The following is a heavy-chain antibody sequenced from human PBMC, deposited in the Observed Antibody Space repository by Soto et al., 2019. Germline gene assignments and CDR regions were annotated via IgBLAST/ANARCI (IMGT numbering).Heavy chain of an antibody. D-gene: IGHD3-10*01. CDR1: GFTFSSYG. V-gene: IGHV3-30*18. CDR3: AKDLNYYGSGSFDL. CDR2: ISYDGSNK. J-gene: IGHJ2*01. Sequence: QVQLVESGGGVVQPGRSLRLSCAASGFTFSSYGMHWVRQAPGKGLEWVAVISYDGSNKYYADSVKGRFTISRDNSKNTLYLQMNSLRAEDTAVYYCAKDLNYYGSGSFDLWGRGTLVTVSS.